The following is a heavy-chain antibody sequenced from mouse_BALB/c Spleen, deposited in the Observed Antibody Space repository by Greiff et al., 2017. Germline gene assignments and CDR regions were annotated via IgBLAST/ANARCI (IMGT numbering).Heavy chain of an antibody. CDR2: ISTYYGDA. CDR3: ARWTARATFDAMDY. Sequence: VQLQESGAELVRPGVSVKISCKGSGYTFTDYAMHWVKQSHAKSLEWIGVISTYYGDASYNQKFKGKATMTVDTSSSTAYMELARLTSEDSAIYYCARWTARATFDAMDYWGQGTSVTVSS. V-gene: IGHV1S137*01. D-gene: IGHD3-2*01. J-gene: IGHJ4*01. CDR1: GYTFTDYA.